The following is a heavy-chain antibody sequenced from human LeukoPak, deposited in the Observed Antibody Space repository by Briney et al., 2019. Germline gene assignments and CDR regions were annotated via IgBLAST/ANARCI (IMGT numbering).Heavy chain of an antibody. CDR2: IRSKANSYAT. Sequence: PGGSLRISCAASGFTFSGSAMHWVRQASGKGLEWVGRIRSKANSYATAYAASVKGRFMISRDDSKNTAYLQMNSLKTEDTAVYYCTSHYREGIAVAPFDYWGQGTLVTVSS. D-gene: IGHD6-19*01. J-gene: IGHJ4*02. CDR3: TSHYREGIAVAPFDY. V-gene: IGHV3-73*01. CDR1: GFTFSGSA.